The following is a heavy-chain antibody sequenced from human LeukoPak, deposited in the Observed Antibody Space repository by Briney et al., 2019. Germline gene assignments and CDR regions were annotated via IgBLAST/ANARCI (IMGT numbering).Heavy chain of an antibody. V-gene: IGHV3-30*01. J-gene: IGHJ3*01. CDR1: GFIFRSYP. CDR3: ARDGVGTAFNL. Sequence: GRSLRLSCAASGFIFRSYPMHWVRQAPGKGLEWVAVVSYDGSGENYADSVNGRFTISRDNSKNTLYLQMNSLRAEDTAVFYCARDGVGTAFNLWGQGTMVTVSS. D-gene: IGHD1-26*01. CDR2: VSYDGSGE.